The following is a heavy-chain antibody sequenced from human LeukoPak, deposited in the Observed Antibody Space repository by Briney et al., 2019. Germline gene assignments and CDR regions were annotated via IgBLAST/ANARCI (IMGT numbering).Heavy chain of an antibody. CDR1: GFTFSNYG. Sequence: GGSLRLSCAASGFTFSNYGMSWVRQAPGKGLEWVSIISGIHGNTYYADSVKGRFTISRDNSKNTLYLLMSSLRAEDTAVYRCAKDGQRWLGGELDYWGQGTLVTVSS. CDR2: ISGIHGNT. V-gene: IGHV3-23*01. CDR3: AKDGQRWLGGELDY. D-gene: IGHD6-19*01. J-gene: IGHJ4*02.